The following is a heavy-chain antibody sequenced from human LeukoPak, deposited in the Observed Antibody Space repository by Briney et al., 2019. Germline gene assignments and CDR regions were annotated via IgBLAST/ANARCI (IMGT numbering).Heavy chain of an antibody. CDR3: ARGGSSWYYDAFDI. V-gene: IGHV1-8*01. CDR1: GYTFTSYD. Sequence: ASVKVSCKASGYTFTSYDINWVRQATGQGLEWMGWMNPNGGNTGYAQKFQGRVTMTRNTSISTAYMELSSLRSEDTAVYYCARGGSSWYYDAFDIWGQGTMVTVSS. D-gene: IGHD6-13*01. CDR2: MNPNGGNT. J-gene: IGHJ3*02.